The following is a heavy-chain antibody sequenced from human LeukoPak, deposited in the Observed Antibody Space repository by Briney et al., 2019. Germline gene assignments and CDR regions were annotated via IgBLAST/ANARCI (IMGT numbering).Heavy chain of an antibody. V-gene: IGHV3-21*01. D-gene: IGHD1-26*01. CDR2: ISSSSSYI. J-gene: IGHJ4*02. CDR3: ASAGEWELRIDY. CDR1: GFTFSSYS. Sequence: GGSLRLSCAASGFTFSSYSMNWVRQAPGKGPEWVSSISSSSSYIYYADSVKGRFTISRDNAKNSLYLQMNSLRAEDTAVYYCASAGEWELRIDYWGQGTLVTVSS.